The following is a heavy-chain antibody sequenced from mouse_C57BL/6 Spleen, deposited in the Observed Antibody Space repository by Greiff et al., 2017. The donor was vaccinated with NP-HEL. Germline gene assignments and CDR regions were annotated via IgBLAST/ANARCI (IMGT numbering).Heavy chain of an antibody. CDR3: ARVSGGYY. Sequence: QVQLQQSGPELVKPGASVKISCKASGYAFSSSWMNWVKQRHGKGLEWIGRIYPGDGDTNYNGKFKGKATLTADKSSSTAYMQLSSLTSEDSAVYFCARVSGGYYWGQGTTLTVSS. CDR2: IYPGDGDT. CDR1: GYAFSSSW. V-gene: IGHV1-82*01. J-gene: IGHJ2*01.